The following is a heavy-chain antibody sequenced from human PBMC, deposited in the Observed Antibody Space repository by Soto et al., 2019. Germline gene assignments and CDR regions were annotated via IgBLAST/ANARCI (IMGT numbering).Heavy chain of an antibody. CDR2: ISTYSGKT. CDR1: GYKFTTYG. D-gene: IGHD3-16*01. J-gene: IGHJ6*02. CDR3: ARGLGTNGLDI. V-gene: IGHV1-18*04. Sequence: QIQLVQSGAEVKNPGASVKVSCKASGYKFTTYGVTWVRQAPGQGPEWMGGISTYSGKTDYAQNFQDRVTMTTETSTNTAYLEVRTLRSDDTAVYYCARGLGTNGLDIWGQGTTVTVSS.